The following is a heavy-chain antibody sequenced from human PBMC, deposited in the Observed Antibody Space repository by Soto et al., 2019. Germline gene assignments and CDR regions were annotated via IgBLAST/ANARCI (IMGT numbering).Heavy chain of an antibody. J-gene: IGHJ4*02. D-gene: IGHD5-12*01. CDR3: HGYGY. Sequence: HPGGSLRLSCAASGFTYSSYWMHWVRQAPGKGLEWVSVIYSGGSTYYIDSEKGRFSISRDISKNTLYLQMNSLRAEDTAVYYCHGYGYWGQGTLVTVSS. CDR2: IYSGGST. CDR1: GFTYSSYW. V-gene: IGHV3-53*01.